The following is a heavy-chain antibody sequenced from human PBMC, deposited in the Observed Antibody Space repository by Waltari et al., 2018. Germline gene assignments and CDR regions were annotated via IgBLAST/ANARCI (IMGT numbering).Heavy chain of an antibody. D-gene: IGHD2-15*01. CDR1: GYSFTGTL. CDR3: ATKGVVLPATFDY. V-gene: IGHV1-2*02. Sequence: QVQLVQSGAELREPGASVKVSCKASGYSFTGTLIHWVRQVPGQGLEWMGWINPGSGITNYAQKFQGRVTMTRDTSISTAYVELSSLRIDDTAAYYCATKGVVLPATFDYWGQGTLVTVSS. CDR2: INPGSGIT. J-gene: IGHJ4*02.